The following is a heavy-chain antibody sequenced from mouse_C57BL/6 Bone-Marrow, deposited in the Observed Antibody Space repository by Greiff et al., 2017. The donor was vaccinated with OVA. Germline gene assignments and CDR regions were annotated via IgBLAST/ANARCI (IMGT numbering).Heavy chain of an antibody. CDR2: IDPENGDT. D-gene: IGHD4-1*01. V-gene: IGHV14-4*01. CDR1: GFNIKDDY. J-gene: IGHJ3*01. Sequence: VQLQQSGAELVRPGASVKLSCTASGFNIKDDYMHWVKQRPEQGLEWIGWIDPENGDTEYASKFQGQATITADTSSNTAYLQLSSLTSEDTAVYYCTPTGPWFAYWGQGTLVTVSA. CDR3: TPTGPWFAY.